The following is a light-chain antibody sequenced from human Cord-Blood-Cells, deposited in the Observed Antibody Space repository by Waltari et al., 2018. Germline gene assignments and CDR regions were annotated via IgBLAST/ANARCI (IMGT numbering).Light chain of an antibody. J-gene: IGLJ2*01. CDR1: SSDVGSYKL. CDR2: AGS. CDR3: CSYAGSSTLV. V-gene: IGLV2-23*01. Sequence: QSALTQPASVSGSPGQSITIPCTGTSSDVGSYKLVSWYQQHPGKAPKLMIYAGSKRPSWVSNRFSGSKSGNTASLTIYGLQAEDEADYYCCSYAGSSTLVFGGGTKLTVL.